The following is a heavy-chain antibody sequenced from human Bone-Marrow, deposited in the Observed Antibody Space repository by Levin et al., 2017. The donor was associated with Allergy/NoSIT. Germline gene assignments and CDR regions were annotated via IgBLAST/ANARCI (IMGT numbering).Heavy chain of an antibody. V-gene: IGHV1-69*01. J-gene: IGHJ4*02. CDR3: ARARDGYYGSGSFDF. CDR2: IIPAFGST. CDR1: GGRFSNYA. Sequence: GESLKISCKASGGRFSNYAISWVRQAPGQGLEWMGGIIPAFGSTNYAQKFQGRVTIIADESTSTAYMELRSLKSEDTAVYYCARARDGYYGSGSFDFWGQGTLLTVSS. D-gene: IGHD3-10*01.